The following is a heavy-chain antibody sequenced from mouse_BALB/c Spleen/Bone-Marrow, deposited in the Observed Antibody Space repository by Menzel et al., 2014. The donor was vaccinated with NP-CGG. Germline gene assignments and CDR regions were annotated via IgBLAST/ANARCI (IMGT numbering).Heavy chain of an antibody. J-gene: IGHJ2*01. D-gene: IGHD1-1*01. V-gene: IGHV5-17*02. CDR3: ARSGSSSGYFDY. Sequence: EVQLKQSGGGLVQPGGSRKLSCAASGFTFSSFAMHWVRQTPEKGLEWVAYISSGSSTIYYADTVMGRFTISRDNPENTLFLQMTSLRSEDTAMYYCARSGSSSGYFDYWGQGTTLTVSS. CDR1: GFTFSSFA. CDR2: ISSGSSTI.